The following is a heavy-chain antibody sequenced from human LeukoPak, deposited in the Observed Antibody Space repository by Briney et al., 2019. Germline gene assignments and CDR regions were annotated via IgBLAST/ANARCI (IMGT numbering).Heavy chain of an antibody. V-gene: IGHV3-21*01. CDR3: ARGHYDFWSGYNDAFDI. Sequence: GGSLRLSCAASGFTFSSYSMNWVRQAPGKGLEWVSSISSSSSYIYYADSVEGRFTISRDNAKNSLYLQMNSLRAEDTAVYYCARGHYDFWSGYNDAFDIWGQGTMVTVSS. J-gene: IGHJ3*02. CDR2: ISSSSSYI. D-gene: IGHD3-3*01. CDR1: GFTFSSYS.